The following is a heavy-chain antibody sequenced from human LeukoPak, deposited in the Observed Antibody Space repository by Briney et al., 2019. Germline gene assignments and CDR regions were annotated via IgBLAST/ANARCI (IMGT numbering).Heavy chain of an antibody. CDR3: ASTSAGNSGMDV. CDR1: GGSISSNGYY. V-gene: IGHV4-31*03. D-gene: IGHD2-2*01. J-gene: IGHJ6*02. CDR2: IYYSAST. Sequence: SQTLSLTCTVSGGSISSNGYYWSWIRQHPGKGLEWIGYIYYSASTYYNPSLKSRVSISVDSSKNQFSLKLSSVTAAATAVYYCASTSAGNSGMDVWGQGTTVTVS.